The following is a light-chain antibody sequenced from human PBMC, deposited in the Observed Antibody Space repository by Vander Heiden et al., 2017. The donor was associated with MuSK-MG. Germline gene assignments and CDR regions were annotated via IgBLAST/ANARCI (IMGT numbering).Light chain of an antibody. CDR1: QSVLYSSNNKNY. Sequence: EIVMTPAPDSLAVSLGERAPINCQSSQSVLYSSNNKNYLSCYQQKPGQPPKLLIYCACTRESGVPDRFIGSGSGTDFSLTISSLQAEDVAVYYCQRYDITPRCRFGQGTKLEIK. CDR2: CAC. V-gene: IGKV4-1*01. CDR3: QRYDITPRCR. J-gene: IGKJ2*04.